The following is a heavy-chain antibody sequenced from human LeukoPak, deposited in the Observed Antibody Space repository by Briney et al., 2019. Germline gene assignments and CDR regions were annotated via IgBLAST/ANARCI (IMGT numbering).Heavy chain of an antibody. CDR3: AKDRSLFDY. Sequence: PGGSLRLSCAASGFTFSSYSMNWVRQAPGKGLEWVSSISSSSSYIYYADSAKGRFTISRDNSKNTLYLQMNSLRAEDTAVYYCAKDRSLFDYWGQGTLVTVSS. CDR2: ISSSSSYI. J-gene: IGHJ4*02. V-gene: IGHV3-21*01. CDR1: GFTFSSYS.